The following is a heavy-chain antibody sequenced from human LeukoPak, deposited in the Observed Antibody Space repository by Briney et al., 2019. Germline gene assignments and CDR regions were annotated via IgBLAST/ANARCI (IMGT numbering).Heavy chain of an antibody. D-gene: IGHD2-2*01. CDR2: ISSSGNTI. J-gene: IGHJ4*02. CDR3: ARDRQVPAVVDY. Sequence: GGSLRLSCAVSGFTLSDWYMSWIRQAPGKGLEWVPFISSSGNTIYYADSVKGRFTISRDHANNSLFLQMNSLRAEDTAVYYCARDRQVPAVVDYWGQGTLVAVSP. V-gene: IGHV3-11*01. CDR1: GFTLSDWY.